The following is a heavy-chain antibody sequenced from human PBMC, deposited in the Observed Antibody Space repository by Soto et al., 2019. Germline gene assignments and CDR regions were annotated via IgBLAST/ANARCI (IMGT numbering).Heavy chain of an antibody. V-gene: IGHV5-10-1*01. CDR2: IDPSDSYT. Sequence: PGESLKISCKGSGYSFTSYWISWVRQMPGKGLEWMGRIDPSDSYTNYSPSFQGHVTISADKSISTAYLQWSSLKASDTAMYYCARHPYSYESSGYSELHPNFDYCGKVTLVTVSS. CDR1: GYSFTSYW. CDR3: ARHPYSYESSGYSELHPNFDY. D-gene: IGHD3-22*01. J-gene: IGHJ4*02.